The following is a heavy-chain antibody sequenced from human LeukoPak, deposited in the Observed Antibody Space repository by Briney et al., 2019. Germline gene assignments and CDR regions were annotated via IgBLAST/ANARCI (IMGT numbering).Heavy chain of an antibody. CDR2: ISSSGSTI. D-gene: IGHD2-2*01. V-gene: IGHV3-11*01. Sequence: GGSLRLSCAASGFTFSDYYMSWIRQAPGKGLEWVSYISSSGSTIYYADSVKGRFTISRDNAKNSLYLQMNSLRAEDTAIYYCARVPIYCSSTSCPFDYWGQGTLVTVSS. CDR1: GFTFSDYY. CDR3: ARVPIYCSSTSCPFDY. J-gene: IGHJ4*02.